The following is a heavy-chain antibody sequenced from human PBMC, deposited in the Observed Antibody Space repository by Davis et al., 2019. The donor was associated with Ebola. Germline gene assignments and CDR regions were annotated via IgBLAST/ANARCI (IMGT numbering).Heavy chain of an antibody. V-gene: IGHV3-30*18. Sequence: GESLKISCAASGFTFSTYAMGWVRQAPGKGLEWVAVISYDGSNKYYADSVKGRFTISRDNSKNTLYLQMNSLRAEDTAVYYCAKVEAKGLWGQGTLVTVSS. CDR3: AKVEAKGL. CDR1: GFTFSTYA. CDR2: ISYDGSNK. J-gene: IGHJ4*02.